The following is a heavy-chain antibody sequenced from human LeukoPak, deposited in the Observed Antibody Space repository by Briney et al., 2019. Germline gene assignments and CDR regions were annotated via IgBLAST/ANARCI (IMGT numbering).Heavy chain of an antibody. Sequence: PSETLSLTCTVSGGSISSSSYYWGWIRQPPGKGLEWIGSIYYSGSTYYNPSLKSRVTIPVDTSKNQFSLKLSSVTAADTAVYFCARHRSPWVLGVVIGGDFDYWGRGTLVTVSS. V-gene: IGHV4-39*01. CDR2: IYYSGST. D-gene: IGHD3-3*01. CDR1: GGSISSSSYY. CDR3: ARHRSPWVLGVVIGGDFDY. J-gene: IGHJ4*02.